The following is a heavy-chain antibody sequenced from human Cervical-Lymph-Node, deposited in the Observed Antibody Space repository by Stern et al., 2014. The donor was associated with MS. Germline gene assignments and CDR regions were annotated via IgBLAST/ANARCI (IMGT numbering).Heavy chain of an antibody. CDR3: ARHVQGFDY. CDR1: GYSFTIYY. J-gene: IGHJ4*02. Sequence: EVQLVESGAEVKKPGESLKISCKLSGYSFTIYYIAWVRQMPGKGLEWMGVINPYDSDTPNGPSFQGQVTISTDKSITTAYLQWSSLRASDTAMYYCARHVQGFDYWGQGTLVTVSS. V-gene: IGHV5-51*01. CDR2: INPYDSDT.